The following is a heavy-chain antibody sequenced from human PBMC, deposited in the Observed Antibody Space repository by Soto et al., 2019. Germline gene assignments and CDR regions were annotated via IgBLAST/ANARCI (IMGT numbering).Heavy chain of an antibody. V-gene: IGHV1-69*08. J-gene: IGHJ4*02. Sequence: QVQLVQSGAEVKKPGSSVKVSCKASGGTFSSYTISWLRQAPGQGLEWMGRIIPILGIANYAQKFRGRVTITADKSTSTAYMELSSLRSEDTAVYYCAREGIRIDWGQGTLVTVSS. CDR1: GGTFSSYT. D-gene: IGHD1-20*01. CDR3: AREGIRID. CDR2: IIPILGIA.